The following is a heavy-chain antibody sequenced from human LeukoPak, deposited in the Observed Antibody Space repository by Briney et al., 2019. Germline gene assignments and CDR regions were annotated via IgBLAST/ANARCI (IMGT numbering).Heavy chain of an antibody. CDR1: GYTFPNYG. CDR2: ISAYNGNT. J-gene: IGHJ4*02. Sequence: ASGKVSCKASGYTFPNYGISWVRQAPGQGLEWMGWISAYNGNTNYAQKVQGRVTMTTDTPTRTAYMELRSLRSDDTAVYYCARDKGLGPAVAGIDYWGQGTLVTVSS. CDR3: ARDKGLGPAVAGIDY. V-gene: IGHV1-18*01. D-gene: IGHD6-19*01.